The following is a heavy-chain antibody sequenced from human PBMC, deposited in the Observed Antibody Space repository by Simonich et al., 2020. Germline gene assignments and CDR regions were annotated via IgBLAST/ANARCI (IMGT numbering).Heavy chain of an antibody. Sequence: GGGLVQPGGSLRLSCAASVFTFSSYAMSWVRPAPGKGLEWVSAISGSGGSTYYADSVKGRFTISRDNSKNTLYLQMNSLRAEDTAVYYCAKDLGERNTMIVVVSDAFDIWGQGTMVTVSS. D-gene: IGHD3-22*01. CDR2: ISGSGGST. CDR1: VFTFSSYA. J-gene: IGHJ3*02. V-gene: IGHV3-23*01. CDR3: AKDLGERNTMIVVVSDAFDI.